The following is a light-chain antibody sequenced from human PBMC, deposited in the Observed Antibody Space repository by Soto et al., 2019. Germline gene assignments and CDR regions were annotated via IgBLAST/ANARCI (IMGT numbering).Light chain of an antibody. Sequence: TQSPSTLSASVGDRATLSCRAGQSVSDYLAWYQQKPGQAPRLLIYGASSRATGIPDRFSGSGSGTDFTLTISRLEPEDFAVYYCQQYGSSLFTFGPGTKVDI. CDR3: QQYGSSLFT. CDR1: QSVSDY. CDR2: GAS. V-gene: IGKV3-20*01. J-gene: IGKJ3*01.